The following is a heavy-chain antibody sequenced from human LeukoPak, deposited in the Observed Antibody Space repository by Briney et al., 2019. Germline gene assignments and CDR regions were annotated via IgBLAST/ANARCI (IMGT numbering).Heavy chain of an antibody. CDR1: GITVSSYA. V-gene: IGHV3-21*01. CDR2: ITTSSTYI. D-gene: IGHD6-19*01. J-gene: IGHJ4*02. Sequence: GGSLRLSCTASGITVSSYAMSWVRQAPGKGLEWVSSITTSSTYISYADSAKGRFTISRDNAKNSLYLQMNSLRAEDTAVYYCARGKYSSGWFDYWGQGTLVTVSS. CDR3: ARGKYSSGWFDY.